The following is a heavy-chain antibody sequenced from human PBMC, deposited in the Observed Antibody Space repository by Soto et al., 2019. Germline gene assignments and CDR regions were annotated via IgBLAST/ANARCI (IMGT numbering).Heavy chain of an antibody. D-gene: IGHD6-19*01. CDR1: GGSISSSNW. CDR2: IYHSGST. Sequence: QVQLQESGPGLVKPSGTLSLTCAVSGGSISSSNWWSWVRQPPGKGLEWIGEIYHSGSTNYNPSLKSRVTISVDMSKNQFSLKLSSVTAADTAVYYCARDGGPRGSAVAGIPYYYYYGMDVWGQGTTVTVSS. J-gene: IGHJ6*02. V-gene: IGHV4-4*02. CDR3: ARDGGPRGSAVAGIPYYYYYGMDV.